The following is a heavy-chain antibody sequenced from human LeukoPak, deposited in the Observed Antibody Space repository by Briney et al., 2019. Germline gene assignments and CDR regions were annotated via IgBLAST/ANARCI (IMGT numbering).Heavy chain of an antibody. CDR2: ISGSGGNT. V-gene: IGHV3-23*01. D-gene: IGHD3-10*02. Sequence: GGSLRLSCAAPGFTFRRYGMSWVRQAPGKGLEWVSAISGSGGNTFYGDSVKGRFTISRDNAKNSLYLQMNSLRAEDTAVYYCAELGITMIGGVWGKGTTVTISS. CDR3: AELGITMIGGV. CDR1: GFTFRRYG. J-gene: IGHJ6*04.